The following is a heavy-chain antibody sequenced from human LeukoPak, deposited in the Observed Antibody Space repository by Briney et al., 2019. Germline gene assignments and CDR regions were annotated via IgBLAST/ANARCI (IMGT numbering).Heavy chain of an antibody. V-gene: IGHV4-59*02. J-gene: IGHJ4*02. Sequence: GSLRLSCAASGFTVSSNYMSWIRQSPGKGLEWIGYIYHTGSTSYSPSLKSRVTISADTSQNQFSLKLSSVTAADTAVYYCASRKLGNDYWGQGTLVTVSS. CDR3: ASRKLGNDY. CDR2: IYHTGST. CDR1: GFTVSSNY. D-gene: IGHD7-27*01.